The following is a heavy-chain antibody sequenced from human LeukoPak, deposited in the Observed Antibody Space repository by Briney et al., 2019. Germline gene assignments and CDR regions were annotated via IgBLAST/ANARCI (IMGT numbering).Heavy chain of an antibody. J-gene: IGHJ3*02. D-gene: IGHD6-13*01. Sequence: SQTLSLTCTVSGGSISSGGYYWSWMRQHPGKGLEWIGYIYYSGGTYYNPSLKSRVTISVDTSKNQFSLKLSSVTAADTAVYYCARGSSWHGTFDIWGQGTMVTVSS. V-gene: IGHV4-31*03. CDR1: GGSISSGGYY. CDR3: ARGSSWHGTFDI. CDR2: IYYSGGT.